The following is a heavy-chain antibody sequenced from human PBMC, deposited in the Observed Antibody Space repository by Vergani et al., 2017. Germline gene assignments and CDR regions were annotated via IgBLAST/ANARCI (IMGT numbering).Heavy chain of an antibody. J-gene: IGHJ4*02. Sequence: QVQLVQSGAEVKKPGASVKVSCKASGYTFTGYYMHWVRQAPGQGLEWMGWINPNSGGTNYAQQFQGRVTIIRDTSISTAYLELSRLRSDDTPVYYCARVQWLPTLSFDCWGQGTLVTVSS. CDR1: GYTFTGYY. CDR2: INPNSGGT. CDR3: ARVQWLPTLSFDC. D-gene: IGHD6-19*01. V-gene: IGHV1-2*02.